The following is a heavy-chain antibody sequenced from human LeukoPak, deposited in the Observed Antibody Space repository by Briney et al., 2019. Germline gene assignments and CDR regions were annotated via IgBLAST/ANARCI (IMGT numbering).Heavy chain of an antibody. CDR1: GFTVRSNY. CDR2: TYNDGST. CDR3: ATGEKGIGAAFDI. J-gene: IGHJ3*02. D-gene: IGHD3-16*01. Sequence: GGSLRLSCAASGFTVRSNYMGWVRQAPGKGLEWVSLTYNDGSTYYADSVQGRFIISRDNSENSLYLQMNTLRAEDTAVYYCATGEKGIGAAFDIWGQGTMVTVSS. V-gene: IGHV3-53*01.